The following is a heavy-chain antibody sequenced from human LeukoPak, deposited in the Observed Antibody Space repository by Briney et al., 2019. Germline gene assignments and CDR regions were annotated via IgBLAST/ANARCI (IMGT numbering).Heavy chain of an antibody. CDR3: ARDNGRNGFDI. J-gene: IGHJ3*02. Sequence: GGSLRLSCAASGFTFSNYWVHWVRQAPGKGLVWVSRISSDGSRISYADSVKGRFTISRDDAKKTLDLQMNSLRAEDTAVYFCARDNGRNGFDIWGQGTMVTVSS. V-gene: IGHV3-74*01. CDR1: GFTFSNYW. CDR2: ISSDGSRI.